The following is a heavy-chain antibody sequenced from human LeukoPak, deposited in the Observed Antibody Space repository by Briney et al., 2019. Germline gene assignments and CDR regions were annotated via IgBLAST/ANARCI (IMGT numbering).Heavy chain of an antibody. CDR2: IGTAGDT. CDR1: GFTFSSYD. Sequence: GGSLRLSCAASGFTFSSYDMHWVRQATGKGLEWVSAIGTAGDTYYPGSVKGRFTISRENAKNSLYLQMNSLRAGDTAVYYCARALSSGWHQYYFDYWGQGTLVTVSS. V-gene: IGHV3-13*01. CDR3: ARALSSGWHQYYFDY. D-gene: IGHD6-19*01. J-gene: IGHJ4*02.